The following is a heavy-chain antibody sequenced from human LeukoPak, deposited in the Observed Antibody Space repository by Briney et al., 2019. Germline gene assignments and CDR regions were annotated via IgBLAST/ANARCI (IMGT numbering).Heavy chain of an antibody. CDR1: GFTFSSYW. CDR3: AREESWDAYSNAPGFDY. J-gene: IGHJ4*02. V-gene: IGHV3-74*01. CDR2: INSDGSST. D-gene: IGHD4-11*01. Sequence: GGSLRLSCAASGFTFSSYWMHWVRQAPGKGLVCVSRINSDGSSTSYADSVKGRFTISRDNAKNTLYLQMNSLRAEDTAVYYCAREESWDAYSNAPGFDYWGQGTLVTVSS.